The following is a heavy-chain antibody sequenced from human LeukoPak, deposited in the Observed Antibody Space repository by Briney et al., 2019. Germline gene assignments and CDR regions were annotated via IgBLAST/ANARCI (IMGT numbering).Heavy chain of an antibody. D-gene: IGHD6-13*01. Sequence: PSETLSLTCTVSGGSISSYYWSWIRQPPGKGLEWIGEINHSGSTNYNPSLKSRVTISVDTSKNQFSLKLSSVTAADTAVYYCARIGSSWYPNIDYWGQGTLVTVSS. V-gene: IGHV4-34*01. J-gene: IGHJ4*02. CDR2: INHSGST. CDR3: ARIGSSWYPNIDY. CDR1: GGSISSYY.